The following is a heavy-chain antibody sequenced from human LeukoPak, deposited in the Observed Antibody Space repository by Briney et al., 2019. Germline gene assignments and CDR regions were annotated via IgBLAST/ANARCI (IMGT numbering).Heavy chain of an antibody. V-gene: IGHV3-23*01. CDR3: AKELRYLNY. Sequence: PGGSLRLSCAASGFTFSSYWMSWVRQAPGKGLEWVSSISTSGTNTYYADSVKGRFTISRDDSRNTLYLQINSLRAEDTAVYYCAKELRYLNYGGQGTLVTVSS. J-gene: IGHJ4*02. CDR1: GFTFSSYW. D-gene: IGHD3-9*01. CDR2: ISTSGTNT.